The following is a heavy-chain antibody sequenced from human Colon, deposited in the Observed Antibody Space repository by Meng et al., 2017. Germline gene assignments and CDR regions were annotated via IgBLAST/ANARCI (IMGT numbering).Heavy chain of an antibody. J-gene: IGHJ4*02. CDR3: ARDWGDVRGGFDF. Sequence: QVQLQQSVPELVKPSQTRSRTCAIAGDSVSSNSAAWNWIRQSPSRGLEWLGRTYYRSKYYNDYALSVKSRITINPDTSKNQFSLQLNSVTPEDTAIYYCARDWGDVRGGFDFWGQGTLVTVSS. CDR2: TYYRSKYYN. V-gene: IGHV6-1*01. D-gene: IGHD3-10*02. CDR1: GDSVSSNSAA.